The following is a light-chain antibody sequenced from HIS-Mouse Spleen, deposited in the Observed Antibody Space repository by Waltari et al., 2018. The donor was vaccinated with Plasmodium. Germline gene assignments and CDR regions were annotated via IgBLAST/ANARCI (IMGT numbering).Light chain of an antibody. V-gene: IGLV3-9*01. CDR2: RDS. J-gene: IGLJ2*01. CDR1: NIGSKN. Sequence: SYELTQPLSVSVALGQTARITCGGNNIGSKNVHWYQQKPGQAPVLVIYRDSNRPPGIPGRVSGSNSGNTATLTISRAQAGDEADYYCQVWDSSTEVFGGGTKLTVL. CDR3: QVWDSSTEV.